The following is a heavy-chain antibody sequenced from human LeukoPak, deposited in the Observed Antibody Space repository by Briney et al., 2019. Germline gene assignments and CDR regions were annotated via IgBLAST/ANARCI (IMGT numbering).Heavy chain of an antibody. CDR3: ARKRGEFDP. Sequence: SETLSLTCTVSGGSISSYYWSWIRQPPGKGLEWIGYIYYSGSTNYNPSLESRVTISVDTSKNQFSLKLSSVTAADTAVYYCARKRGEFDPWGQGTLVTVSS. J-gene: IGHJ5*02. D-gene: IGHD3-16*01. CDR2: IYYSGST. V-gene: IGHV4-59*01. CDR1: GGSISSYY.